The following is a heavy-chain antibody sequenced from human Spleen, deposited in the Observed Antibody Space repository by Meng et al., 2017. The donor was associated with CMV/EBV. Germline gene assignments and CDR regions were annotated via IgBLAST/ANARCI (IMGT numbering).Heavy chain of an antibody. V-gene: IGHV3-30*03. CDR1: GITLDHCA. Sequence: GESLKISCAVSGITLDHCAIHWVRQAPGKGLEWVAAISYDGSDKYYIDFVEGRFTISRDNSENTLYLQMNSLRAEDTAVYYCARQEYAFDIWGQGTMVTVSS. CDR3: ARQEYAFDI. J-gene: IGHJ3*02. D-gene: IGHD2/OR15-2a*01. CDR2: ISYDGSDK.